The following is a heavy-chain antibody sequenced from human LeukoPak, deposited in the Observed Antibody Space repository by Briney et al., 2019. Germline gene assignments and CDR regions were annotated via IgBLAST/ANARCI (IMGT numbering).Heavy chain of an antibody. D-gene: IGHD6-13*01. CDR3: ARSGTRIAAAGKSNWFDP. V-gene: IGHV1-2*02. J-gene: IGHJ5*02. Sequence: ASVKVSCKASGYTFTGYYMHRVRQPPGQGLEWMGWINPNSGGTNYAQKFQGRVTMTRDTSISTAYMELSRLRSGDTAVYYCARSGTRIAAAGKSNWFDPWGQGTLVTVSS. CDR2: INPNSGGT. CDR1: GYTFTGYY.